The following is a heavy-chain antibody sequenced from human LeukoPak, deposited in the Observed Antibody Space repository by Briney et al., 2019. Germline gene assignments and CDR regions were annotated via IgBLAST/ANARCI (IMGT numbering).Heavy chain of an antibody. D-gene: IGHD1-26*01. CDR3: ARVGKQGAADY. Sequence: GGSLRLSCAASGFTLSSYWMSWVRQAPGKGLEWVANIKQDGSEKYYVDSVKGRFTISRDNAKNSLYLQMNSLRAEDTAVYYGARVGKQGAADYWGPGTLVTVSS. J-gene: IGHJ4*02. CDR2: IKQDGSEK. CDR1: GFTLSSYW. V-gene: IGHV3-7*03.